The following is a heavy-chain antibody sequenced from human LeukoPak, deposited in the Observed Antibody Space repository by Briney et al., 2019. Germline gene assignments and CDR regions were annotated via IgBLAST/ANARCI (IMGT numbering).Heavy chain of an antibody. CDR3: AREPPGNYDSSGYYYAHFDY. Sequence: GRSLRLSCAASGNYWMHWVRQAPGKGLVWVSHINSDGSWTSYADSVKGRFTISKDNAKNTVYLQMDSLRDEDTAVYYCAREPPGNYDSSGYYYAHFDYWGQGTLVTVSS. CDR1: GNYW. CDR2: INSDGSWT. V-gene: IGHV3-74*01. D-gene: IGHD3-22*01. J-gene: IGHJ4*02.